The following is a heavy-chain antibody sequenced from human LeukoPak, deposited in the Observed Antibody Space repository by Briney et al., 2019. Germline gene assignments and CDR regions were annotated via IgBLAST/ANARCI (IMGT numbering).Heavy chain of an antibody. Sequence: GGSLRLSCAASGFTFSTYNMNWVRQAPGKGLEWVANIKQDGSEKYYVDSVKGRFTISRDNAKNSLYLQMNSLRAEDTAVYYCARVPSGSYWYFDLWGRGTLVTVSS. J-gene: IGHJ2*01. V-gene: IGHV3-7*03. CDR2: IKQDGSEK. CDR3: ARVPSGSYWYFDL. D-gene: IGHD1-26*01. CDR1: GFTFSTYN.